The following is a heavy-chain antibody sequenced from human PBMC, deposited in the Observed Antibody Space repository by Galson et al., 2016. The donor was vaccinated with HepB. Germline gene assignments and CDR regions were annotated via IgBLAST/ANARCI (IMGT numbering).Heavy chain of an antibody. D-gene: IGHD5-24*01. Sequence: ETLSLTCDVSSYSLSSGYYWGWIRQRPGKGLEWIGTIYYNGRTYYSPSLKSRVTISLDTSKNQFSLRVTSVTAADTAVYYCARATYTFYFDSWGQGTLVAVSS. J-gene: IGHJ4*02. CDR1: SYSLSSGYY. CDR3: ARATYTFYFDS. V-gene: IGHV4-38-2*01. CDR2: IYYNGRT.